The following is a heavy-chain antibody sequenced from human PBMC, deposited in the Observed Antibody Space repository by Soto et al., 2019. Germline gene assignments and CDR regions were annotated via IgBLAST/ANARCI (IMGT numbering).Heavy chain of an antibody. D-gene: IGHD2-15*01. CDR1: GYTFTSYA. Sequence: QVQLVQSGAEVKKPGASVKVSYKASGYTFTSYAMHWVRQAPGQRLEWMGWINAGNGNTKYSQKFQGRVTVTKDTSASTAYMELSSLRSEDTAVYYCARDLGGWPDYWGQGTLVTVSS. V-gene: IGHV1-3*01. CDR2: INAGNGNT. CDR3: ARDLGGWPDY. J-gene: IGHJ4*02.